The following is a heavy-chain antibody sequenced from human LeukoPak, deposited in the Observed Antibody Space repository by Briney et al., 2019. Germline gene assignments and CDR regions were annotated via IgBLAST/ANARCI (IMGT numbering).Heavy chain of an antibody. CDR3: AKGYSNYVSYGQYYFDY. V-gene: IGHV4-39*01. CDR1: GGSISSGSYY. CDR2: IYYSGST. J-gene: IGHJ4*02. Sequence: SETLSLTCTVSGGSISSGSYYWGWIRQPPGKGLEWIGSIYYSGSTYYNPSLKSRVTISVDTSKNQFSLKLSSVTAADTAVYYCAKGYSNYVSYGQYYFDYWGQGTLVTVSS. D-gene: IGHD4-11*01.